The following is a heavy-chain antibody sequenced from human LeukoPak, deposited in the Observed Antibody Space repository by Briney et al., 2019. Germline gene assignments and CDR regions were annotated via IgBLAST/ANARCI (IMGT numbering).Heavy chain of an antibody. V-gene: IGHV3-21*01. CDR2: ISSSSSYI. CDR3: ASPQAGSRGVGKYQLTNPFDY. J-gene: IGHJ4*02. CDR1: GFTFSSYS. Sequence: GGSLRLSCAASGFTFSSYSMNWVRQAPGKGLEWVSSISSSSSYIYYADSVKGRFTISRDNSKNTLDLQMNSLRPEDTAVYYCASPQAGSRGVGKYQLTNPFDYWGQGTLVTVSS. D-gene: IGHD2-2*01.